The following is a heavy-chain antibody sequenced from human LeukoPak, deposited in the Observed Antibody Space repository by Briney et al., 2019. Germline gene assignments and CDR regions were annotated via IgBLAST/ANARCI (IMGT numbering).Heavy chain of an antibody. V-gene: IGHV3-53*04. CDR2: MYSGGST. D-gene: IGHD3-16*01. CDR1: GFTVSSNY. Sequence: AGGSLRLSCAASGFTVSSNYMSWVRQAPGKGLEWVSVMYSGGSTYYADSVKGRFTISTHNSKNTLYLQMNSLRAEDTAVYYCARFPSSLIDGWFDPWGQGTLVTVSS. J-gene: IGHJ5*02. CDR3: ARFPSSLIDGWFDP.